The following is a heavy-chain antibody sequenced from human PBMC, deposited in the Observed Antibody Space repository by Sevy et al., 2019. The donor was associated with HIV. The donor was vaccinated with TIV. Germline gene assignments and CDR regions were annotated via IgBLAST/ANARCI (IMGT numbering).Heavy chain of an antibody. CDR1: GFIFSNFA. J-gene: IGHJ1*01. V-gene: IGHV3-30*04. CDR3: ARGENDDEFFQY. Sequence: GGSLRLSCAVSGFIFSNFAMHWVRQAPGKGLEWVAGTSYDGSHEDYADSVKGRFTVSRDNSRNILSLEMNNLRRDDTAVYYCARGENDDEFFQYWGQGTLVTVSS. CDR2: TSYDGSHE. D-gene: IGHD1-26*01.